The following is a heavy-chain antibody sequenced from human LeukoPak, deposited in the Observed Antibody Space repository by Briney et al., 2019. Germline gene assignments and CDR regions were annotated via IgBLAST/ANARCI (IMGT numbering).Heavy chain of an antibody. CDR1: GGSISSGSYY. V-gene: IGHV4-61*02. CDR3: ARDQTGDLQFDY. Sequence: PSETLSLTCTVSGGSISSGSYYWSWIRQPAGKGLEWIGRIYTSGSTNYNPSLKSRITINPDTSKNQFSLQLNSVTPEDTAVYFCARDQTGDLQFDYWGQGTLVTVSS. D-gene: IGHD3-16*01. J-gene: IGHJ4*02. CDR2: IYTSGST.